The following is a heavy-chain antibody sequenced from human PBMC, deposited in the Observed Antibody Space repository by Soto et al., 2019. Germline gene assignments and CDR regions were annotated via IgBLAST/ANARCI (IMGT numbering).Heavy chain of an antibody. CDR1: GFTFSSYW. CDR3: ARTDIVGVVAARGAFDI. CDR2: IKQDGSEK. J-gene: IGHJ3*02. D-gene: IGHD2-15*01. Sequence: EGSLRLSCAASGFTFSSYWMSWVRQAPGKGLEWVANIKQDGSEKYYVDSVKGRFTISRDNAKNSLYLQMNSLRAEDTAVYYCARTDIVGVVAARGAFDIWGQGTMVTVSS. V-gene: IGHV3-7*01.